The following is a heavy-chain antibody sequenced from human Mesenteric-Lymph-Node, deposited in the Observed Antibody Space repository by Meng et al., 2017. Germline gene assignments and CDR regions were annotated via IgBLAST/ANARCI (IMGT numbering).Heavy chain of an antibody. J-gene: IGHJ6*02. CDR1: GYSFTSYW. V-gene: IGHV5-51*01. CDR3: AKDGATTAGFMDV. CDR2: IYPGDSDT. Sequence: GGSLRLSCKGSGYSFTSYWIGWVRQMPGKGLEWMGIIYPGDSDTRYSPSFQGQVTISADKSISTAYLQWSSLKASDTAMYYCAKDGATTAGFMDVWGQGTTVTVSS. D-gene: IGHD5-24*01.